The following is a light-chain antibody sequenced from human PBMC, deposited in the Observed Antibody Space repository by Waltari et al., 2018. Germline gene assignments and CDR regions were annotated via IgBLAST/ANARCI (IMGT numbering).Light chain of an antibody. Sequence: EVVLTTSPGTISLSPGETVTLSCRAIQSVVTDYLAWYQQKPGQAPRLLIYGASTRASGIPDRFSGSGFETHFTLTISSLEPEDFAVYYCQQFDGSLYTFGQGTRLEI. CDR1: QSVVTDY. J-gene: IGKJ2*01. CDR2: GAS. V-gene: IGKV3-20*01. CDR3: QQFDGSLYT.